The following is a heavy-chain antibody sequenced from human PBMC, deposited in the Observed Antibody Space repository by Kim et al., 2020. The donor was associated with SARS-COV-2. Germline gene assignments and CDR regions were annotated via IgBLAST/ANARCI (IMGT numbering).Heavy chain of an antibody. Sequence: SVKVSCKASGGTFSSYAISWVRQAPGQGLEWMGGIIPIFGTANYAQKFQGRVTITADESTSTAYMELSSLRSEDTAVYYCARAPPQQYSRSWGYYYYGMDVWGQGTTVTVSS. D-gene: IGHD6-13*01. V-gene: IGHV1-69*13. CDR1: GGTFSSYA. J-gene: IGHJ6*02. CDR3: ARAPPQQYSRSWGYYYYGMDV. CDR2: IIPIFGTA.